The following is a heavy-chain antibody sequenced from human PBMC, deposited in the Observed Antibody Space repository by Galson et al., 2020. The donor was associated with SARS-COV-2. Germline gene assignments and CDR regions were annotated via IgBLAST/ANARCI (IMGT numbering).Heavy chain of an antibody. J-gene: IGHJ6*02. CDR3: AKDTARRYFSYYYGMDV. CDR2: IRYDGSNK. D-gene: IGHD3-9*01. V-gene: IGHV3-30*02. CDR1: GFTFSSYG. Sequence: GGSLRLSCAASGFTFSSYGMHWVRQAPGKGLEWVAFIRYDGSNKYYADSVKGRFTISRDNSKNTLYLQMNSLRAEDTAVYYCAKDTARRYFSYYYGMDVWGQGTTVTVSS.